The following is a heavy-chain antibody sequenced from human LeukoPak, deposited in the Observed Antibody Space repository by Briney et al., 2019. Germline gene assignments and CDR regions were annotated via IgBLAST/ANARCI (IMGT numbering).Heavy chain of an antibody. J-gene: IGHJ4*02. CDR3: AKSKAAGLPAYFDY. CDR2: INSDGSST. V-gene: IGHV3-74*01. CDR1: GFTFSSYW. D-gene: IGHD6-13*01. Sequence: PGGSLRLSCAASGFTFSSYWMHWVRQAPGKGLVWVSRINSDGSSTSYADSVKGRFTISRDNAKNTLYLQMNSLRAEDTALFYCAKSKAAGLPAYFDYWGQGTLVTVSS.